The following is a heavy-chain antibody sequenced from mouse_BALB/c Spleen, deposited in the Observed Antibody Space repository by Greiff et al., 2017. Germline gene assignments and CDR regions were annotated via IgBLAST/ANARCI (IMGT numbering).Heavy chain of an antibody. CDR3: ARQLGLPWFAY. Sequence: QLQQSGAELVRPGTSVKVSCKASGYAFTNYLIEWVKQRPGQGLEWIGVINPGSGGTNYNEKFKGKATLTADKSSSTAYMQLSSLTSDDSAVYFCARQLGLPWFAYWGQGTLVTVSA. D-gene: IGHD3-1*01. CDR2: INPGSGGT. J-gene: IGHJ3*01. CDR1: GYAFTNYL. V-gene: IGHV1-54*01.